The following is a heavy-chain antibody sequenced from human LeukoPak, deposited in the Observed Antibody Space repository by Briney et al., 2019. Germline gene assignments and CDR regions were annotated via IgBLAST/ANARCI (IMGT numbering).Heavy chain of an antibody. CDR1: GLILSHYS. Sequence: PGGSLRLSCAVSGLILSHYSMHWVRQAPGKGLLWVSGINGDGSSASYGNSVKGRFTISRDNAKNTLFLQMNSLTVEDTAVYYCARAFHFGDFFDYWGQGALVTVSS. J-gene: IGHJ4*02. CDR3: ARAFHFGDFFDY. D-gene: IGHD2/OR15-2a*01. V-gene: IGHV3-74*01. CDR2: INGDGSSA.